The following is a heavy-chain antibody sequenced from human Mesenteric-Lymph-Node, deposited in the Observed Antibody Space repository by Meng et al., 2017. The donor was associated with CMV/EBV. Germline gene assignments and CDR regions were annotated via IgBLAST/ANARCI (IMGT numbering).Heavy chain of an antibody. CDR3: ARYCSSANCYYDAFDI. J-gene: IGHJ3*02. V-gene: IGHV3-66*02. CDR2: FYSSGST. Sequence: GESLKISCAASGHTFSKDWMSWVRQAPGKGLEWVSVFYSSGSTYYADSVKGRFTISRDNSKNTLYLQMDSLRAEDTAVYYCARYCSSANCYYDAFDIWGQGTMVTVSS. CDR1: GHTFSKDW. D-gene: IGHD2-2*01.